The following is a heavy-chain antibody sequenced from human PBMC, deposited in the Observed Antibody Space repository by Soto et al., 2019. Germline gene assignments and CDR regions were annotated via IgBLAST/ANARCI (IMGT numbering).Heavy chain of an antibody. J-gene: IGHJ4*02. D-gene: IGHD3-22*01. V-gene: IGHV1-69*13. Sequence: SVKVSCKASGGTFSSYAISWVRQAPGQGLEWMGGIIPIFGTANYAQKFQGRVTITADESTSTAYMELSSLRSEDTAVYYCARGRDDSSGYYYCDYWGQGTLVTVSS. CDR2: IIPIFGTA. CDR3: ARGRDDSSGYYYCDY. CDR1: GGTFSSYA.